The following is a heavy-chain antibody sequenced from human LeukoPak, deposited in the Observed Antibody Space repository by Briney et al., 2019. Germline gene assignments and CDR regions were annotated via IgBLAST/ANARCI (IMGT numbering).Heavy chain of an antibody. D-gene: IGHD5-18*01. Sequence: PGRSLRLSCAASGFTFSGYGMHWVRQAPGKGLEWVAVIWYDGSNKYYADSVKGRFTISRDNSKNTLYLQMNSLRAEDTAVYYCARDLLERIVDTAIGGYWGQGTLVTVSS. CDR2: IWYDGSNK. J-gene: IGHJ4*02. V-gene: IGHV3-33*01. CDR1: GFTFSGYG. CDR3: ARDLLERIVDTAIGGY.